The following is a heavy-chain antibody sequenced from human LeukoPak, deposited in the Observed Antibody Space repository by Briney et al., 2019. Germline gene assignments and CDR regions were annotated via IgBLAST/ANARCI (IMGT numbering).Heavy chain of an antibody. V-gene: IGHV4-4*02. CDR3: ARERTVTHFDY. CDR1: GGSISSSNW. Sequence: SGTLSLTCAVSGGSISSSNWWSWVRQPPGKGLEWIGEIYHSGSTNYNPSLKSRVTISEDKSKNQFSLKLSSVAAADTAVYYCARERTVTHFDYWGQGTPVTVSS. J-gene: IGHJ4*02. CDR2: IYHSGST. D-gene: IGHD4-17*01.